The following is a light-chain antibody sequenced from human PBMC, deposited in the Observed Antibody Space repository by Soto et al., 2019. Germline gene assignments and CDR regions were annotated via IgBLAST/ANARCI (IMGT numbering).Light chain of an antibody. J-gene: IGLJ2*01. CDR2: EVS. CDR1: SSDVGSYNR. V-gene: IGLV2-18*02. CDR3: SSYTSSSPVV. Sequence: QSALTQPPSVSGSPGQSVTISCTGNSSDVGSYNRVSWYQQPPGTAPKLMIYEVSNRPSGVPDRFSGSKSGNTASLTISGLQAEDEADYYCSSYTSSSPVVFGGGTKVTVL.